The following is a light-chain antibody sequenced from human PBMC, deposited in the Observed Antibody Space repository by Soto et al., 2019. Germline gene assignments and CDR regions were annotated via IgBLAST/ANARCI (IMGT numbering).Light chain of an antibody. J-gene: IGLJ2*01. CDR2: NND. V-gene: IGLV1-44*01. CDR1: SSNIGANP. Sequence: QPVLTQPPSASGTPGQRVTISCSGSSSNIGANPINWYQQLPGTAPKLLIYNNDQRPSGVPDRFSASKSGTSASLAISGLQSEDEADYYCEAWDDSLYGAVLGRGTKVTVL. CDR3: EAWDDSLYGAV.